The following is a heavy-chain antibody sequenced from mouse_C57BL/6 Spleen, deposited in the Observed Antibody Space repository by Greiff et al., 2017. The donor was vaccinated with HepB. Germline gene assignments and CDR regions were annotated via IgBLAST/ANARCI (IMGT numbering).Heavy chain of an antibody. CDR1: GYTFTDYE. CDR3: TRSGDY. CDR2: IDPETGGT. V-gene: IGHV1-15*01. J-gene: IGHJ2*01. D-gene: IGHD3-1*01. Sequence: SGAELVRPGASVTLSCKASGYTFTDYEMHWVKQTPVHGLEWIGAIDPETGGTAYNQKFKGKAILTADKSSSTAYMELRSLTSEDSAVYYCTRSGDYWGQGTTLTVSS.